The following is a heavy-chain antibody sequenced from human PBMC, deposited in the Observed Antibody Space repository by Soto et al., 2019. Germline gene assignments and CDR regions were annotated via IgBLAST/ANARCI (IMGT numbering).Heavy chain of an antibody. V-gene: IGHV4-59*01. D-gene: IGHD5-18*01. CDR1: RGSISSYY. CDR2: ITHSGST. J-gene: IGHJ5*02. Sequence: QVQLQESGPGLVKPSETLSLACTVSRGSISSYYWIWFRQTPGKGLEWIGYITHSGSTKYNPTLESGVLVSIDTSRHQFALRLLSVTAADSAVYYCAIIPRGHSFGWFHHWGQGSLVIVSS. CDR3: AIIPRGHSFGWFHH.